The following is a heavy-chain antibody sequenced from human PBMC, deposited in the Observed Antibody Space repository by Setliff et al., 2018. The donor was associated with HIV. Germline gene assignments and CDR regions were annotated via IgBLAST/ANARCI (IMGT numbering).Heavy chain of an antibody. V-gene: IGHV4-31*11. J-gene: IGHJ3*02. CDR1: GGSINSGGYY. CDR3: ARRGDSSSYLYAFEI. CDR2: IHYSGST. Sequence: PSETLSLTCAVSGGSINSGGYYWTWIRQHPGMGLEWIGYIHYSGSTYYDPSLKSRVTISVDTSKNQFSLKLSSVTAADTAVYYCARRGDSSSYLYAFEIWGQGTMVTVS. D-gene: IGHD3-22*01.